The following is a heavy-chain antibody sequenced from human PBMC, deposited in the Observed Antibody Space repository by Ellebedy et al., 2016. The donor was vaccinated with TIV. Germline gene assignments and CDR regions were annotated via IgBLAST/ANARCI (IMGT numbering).Heavy chain of an antibody. CDR3: TRETNPPPGALAGTGFDC. V-gene: IGHV3-30*02. D-gene: IGHD6-19*01. CDR1: GFSFNTYG. Sequence: GGSLRLSCVASGFSFNTYGMHWVRQAPGKGLEWVAFKRFDGRNEYNGDSVKGRFIISRDLSKNTLYLQMNRLRSDDTGIYYCTRETNPPPGALAGTGFDCWGQGTLVIVSS. J-gene: IGHJ4*02. CDR2: KRFDGRNE.